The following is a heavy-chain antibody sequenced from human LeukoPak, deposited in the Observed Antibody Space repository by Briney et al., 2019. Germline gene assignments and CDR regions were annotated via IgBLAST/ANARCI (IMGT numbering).Heavy chain of an antibody. CDR1: GGSISSYY. V-gene: IGHV4-59*01. D-gene: IGHD2-15*01. J-gene: IGHJ5*02. CDR2: IYYSGTT. CDR3: ARGVCSGGSCWGGWFDP. Sequence: SETLSLTCTVSGGSISSYYWTWIRQPPGKGLEWLGYIYYSGTTNYNPSLKSRVTISLDTSKNQFSLKLISVTAADTAVYYCARGVCSGGSCWGGWFDPWGQGTLVTVSS.